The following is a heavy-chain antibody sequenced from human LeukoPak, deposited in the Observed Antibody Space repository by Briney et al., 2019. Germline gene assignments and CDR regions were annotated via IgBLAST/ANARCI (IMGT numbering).Heavy chain of an antibody. CDR2: ISGSGSYI. V-gene: IGHV3-21*06. Sequence: GGSLRLSCAASGFTFSDYSMNWVRQTPRKGLEWVSCISGSGSYIYYADSVKGRFTISRDNAKNSLNLQVNSLRAEDTAVYYCVRERFHGSGAPKFDFWGQGTLVTVSS. CDR3: VRERFHGSGAPKFDF. J-gene: IGHJ4*02. D-gene: IGHD3-10*01. CDR1: GFTFSDYS.